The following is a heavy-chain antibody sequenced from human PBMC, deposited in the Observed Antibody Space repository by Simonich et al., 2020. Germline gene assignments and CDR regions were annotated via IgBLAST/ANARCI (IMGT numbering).Heavy chain of an antibody. Sequence: QVQLVQSGAEVKKPGASVTVSCKASGYTFTSYGISWVRQAPGQGLEWMGWISAYNGNTNDAQKLQGRGTMTTDNSTSTAYMELRSLRSDDTAVYYCARASRGTWWYYYFDYWGQGTLVTVSS. V-gene: IGHV1-18*01. D-gene: IGHD2-15*01. CDR3: ARASRGTWWYYYFDY. J-gene: IGHJ4*02. CDR2: ISAYNGNT. CDR1: GYTFTSYG.